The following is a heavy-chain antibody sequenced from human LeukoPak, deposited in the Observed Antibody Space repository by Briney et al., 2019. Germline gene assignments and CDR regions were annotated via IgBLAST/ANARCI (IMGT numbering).Heavy chain of an antibody. CDR1: GGTFSSYA. Sequence: ASVKVSCKASGGTFSSYAISWVRQAPGQGLEWMGRIIPILGIANYAQKFQGRVTITADKSTSTAYMELSSLRSEDTAVYYCARAPYSGSYSHFDYWGQGTPVTVSS. J-gene: IGHJ4*02. CDR3: ARAPYSGSYSHFDY. D-gene: IGHD1-26*01. CDR2: IIPILGIA. V-gene: IGHV1-69*04.